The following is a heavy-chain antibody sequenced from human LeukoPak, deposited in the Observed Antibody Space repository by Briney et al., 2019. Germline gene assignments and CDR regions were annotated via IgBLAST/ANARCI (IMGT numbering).Heavy chain of an antibody. Sequence: SETLSLTCTVSGGSISNYYWNWIRQPPGKGLEWIGYIYYSGTTNYNPSLKSRVTISVDASKNQFSLKLSSVTAADTAVYYCVRRWLRGFDYWGQGTLVTVSS. CDR2: IYYSGTT. D-gene: IGHD3-10*01. V-gene: IGHV4-59*01. J-gene: IGHJ4*02. CDR1: GGSISNYY. CDR3: VRRWLRGFDY.